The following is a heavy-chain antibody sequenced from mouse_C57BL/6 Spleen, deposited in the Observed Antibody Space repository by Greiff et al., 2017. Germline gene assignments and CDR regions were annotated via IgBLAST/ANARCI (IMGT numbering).Heavy chain of an antibody. V-gene: IGHV1-72*01. D-gene: IGHD2-2*01. Sequence: QVQLQQPGAELVKPGASVKLSCKASGYTFTSYWMHWVKQRPGRGLEWIGRIDPNSGGTKYNEKFKRKATLTVAQLSSTAYMQLSSLTSEDSAVYYCARDYGYSYYAMDDWGQGTSVTVSS. CDR2: IDPNSGGT. CDR1: GYTFTSYW. J-gene: IGHJ4*01. CDR3: ARDYGYSYYAMDD.